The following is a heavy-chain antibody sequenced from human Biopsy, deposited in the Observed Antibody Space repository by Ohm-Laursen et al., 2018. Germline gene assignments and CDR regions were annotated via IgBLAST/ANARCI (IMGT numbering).Heavy chain of an antibody. CDR2: INPSGGST. V-gene: IGHV1-46*01. Sequence: SVKVSCKASGYTFTSYYMHWVRQAPGQGLEWMGIINPSGGSTSNTQKSQGRVTMTRDTSTSTVYMELSSLRSEDTAVYYCARDWNSGWRLPGMVNYYYNGMDVWGQGTTVTVSS. CDR1: GYTFTSYY. J-gene: IGHJ6*02. CDR3: ARDWNSGWRLPGMVNYYYNGMDV. D-gene: IGHD5-18*01.